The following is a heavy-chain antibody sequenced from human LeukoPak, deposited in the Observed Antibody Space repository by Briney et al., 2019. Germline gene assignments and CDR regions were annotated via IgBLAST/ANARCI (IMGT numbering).Heavy chain of an antibody. CDR3: ARVIIVGATGI. CDR1: GFTFSFYT. V-gene: IGHV3-48*04. Sequence: GGSLRLSCAASGFTFSFYTMNWVRQAPGKGLEWISYIHSSGSSIDYADSVKGRFTISRDNAKNSLYLQMNSLRAEDTAVYYCARVIIVGATGIWGQGTMVTVSS. CDR2: IHSSGSSI. J-gene: IGHJ3*02. D-gene: IGHD1-26*01.